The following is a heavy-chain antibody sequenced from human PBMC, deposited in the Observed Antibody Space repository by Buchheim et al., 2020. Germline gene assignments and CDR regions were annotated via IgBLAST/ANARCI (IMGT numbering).Heavy chain of an antibody. V-gene: IGHV4-59*01. CDR1: GGSISSYY. CDR2: IYYSGST. CDR3: GRGLYSNYARYYYGMDV. J-gene: IGHJ6*02. D-gene: IGHD4-11*01. Sequence: QVQLQESGPGLVKPSETLSLTCTVSGGSISSYYWSWIRQPPGKGLEWIGYIYYSGSTNYNPSLKSRVTISVDTSKNQLYLKLSSVTAADTAVYYCGRGLYSNYARYYYGMDVWGQGTT.